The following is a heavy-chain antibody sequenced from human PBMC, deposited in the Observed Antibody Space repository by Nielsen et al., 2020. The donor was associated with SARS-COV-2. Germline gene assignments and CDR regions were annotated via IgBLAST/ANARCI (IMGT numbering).Heavy chain of an antibody. V-gene: IGHV4-59*12. Sequence: SETLSLTCTVSGGSISSYYWSWIRQPPGKGLEWIGYIYYSGSTNYNPSLKSRVTISVDTSKNQFSLELRSVTAADTAVYYCARDCSCGLGSSPSYYFDYWGQGTLVTVSS. CDR1: GGSISSYY. CDR2: IYYSGST. CDR3: ARDCSCGLGSSPSYYFDY. D-gene: IGHD7-27*01. J-gene: IGHJ4*02.